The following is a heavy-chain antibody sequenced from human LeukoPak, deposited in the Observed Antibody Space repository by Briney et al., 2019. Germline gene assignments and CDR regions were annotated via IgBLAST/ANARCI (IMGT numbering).Heavy chain of an antibody. CDR3: ARVGDYGSGSYYRDEYYFDY. Sequence: SETLSLTCTVSGGSISSSSYYWGWLRQPAGKGLEWIGRIYASGSTNYNPSLKSRVAMSVDTSKNQFSLKLSSVTAADTAVYYRARVGDYGSGSYYRDEYYFDYWGQGTLVTVSS. D-gene: IGHD3-10*01. CDR1: GGSISSSSYY. V-gene: IGHV4-61*02. J-gene: IGHJ4*02. CDR2: IYASGST.